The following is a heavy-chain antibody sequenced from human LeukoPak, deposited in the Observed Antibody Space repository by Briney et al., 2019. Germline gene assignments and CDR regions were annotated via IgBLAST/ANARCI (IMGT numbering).Heavy chain of an antibody. CDR2: ISGTST. CDR3: AKDRVLLDV. CDR1: GFTFSNYA. Sequence: GGSLRLSCAASGFTFSNYAMSWVRQAPGKGLEWVSAISGTSTYYADSVKGRFTISRDNSKNTLYLQMNSLRADDTAVYYCAKDRVLLDVWGQGTTVTVSS. D-gene: IGHD2/OR15-2a*01. V-gene: IGHV3-23*01. J-gene: IGHJ6*02.